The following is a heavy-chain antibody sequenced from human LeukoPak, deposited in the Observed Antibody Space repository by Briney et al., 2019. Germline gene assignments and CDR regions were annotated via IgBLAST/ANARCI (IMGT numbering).Heavy chain of an antibody. CDR2: IYTSGST. CDR1: GGSISSYY. CDR3: ARGEYYDFWSGYQQYYYYYYMDV. Sequence: SDTLSLTCTVSGGSISSYYWSWIRQPAGKGLEWIGRIYTSGSTNYNPSLKSRVTMSVDTSKNQFSLKLSSVTAADSAVYYCARGEYYDFWSGYQQYYYYYYMDVWGKGTTVTVSS. V-gene: IGHV4-4*07. J-gene: IGHJ6*03. D-gene: IGHD3-3*01.